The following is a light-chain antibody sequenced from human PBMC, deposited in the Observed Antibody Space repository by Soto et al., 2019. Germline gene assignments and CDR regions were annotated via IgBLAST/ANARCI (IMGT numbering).Light chain of an antibody. CDR1: SSDVGAYNY. V-gene: IGLV2-8*01. Sequence: SARTQPPSASGSPGQSVTISCTRTSSDVGAYNYVSWYQQLPGKAPKLIIYEVSKRPSGVPDRFSGSKTGNTASLTVSGLQAEDEADYYCTSYAGTYSFFYVFGTGTKVTVL. J-gene: IGLJ1*01. CDR3: TSYAGTYSFFYV. CDR2: EVS.